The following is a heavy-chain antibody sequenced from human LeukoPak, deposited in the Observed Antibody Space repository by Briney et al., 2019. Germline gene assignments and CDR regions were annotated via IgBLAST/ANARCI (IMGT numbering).Heavy chain of an antibody. D-gene: IGHD1-26*01. CDR3: AKSGGYGLIDY. CDR1: GGSVTSTPYY. V-gene: IGHV4-39*05. Sequence: SETPSLTCTVSGGSVTSTPYYWGWIRQPPGKGLEWIGSIYSSGSTYYNASLQSRVTISIETSKNQISLRLNSVTAADTAIYYCAKSGGYGLIDYWGQGTLVTVSS. J-gene: IGHJ4*02. CDR2: IYSSGST.